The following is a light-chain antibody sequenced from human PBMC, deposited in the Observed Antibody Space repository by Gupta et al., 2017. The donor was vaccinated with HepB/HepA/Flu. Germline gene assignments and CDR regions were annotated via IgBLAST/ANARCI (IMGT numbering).Light chain of an antibody. Sequence: SSAMPQPPSMSVPPCPTASITCSVDTLDDQSPSWYQQRPGQPPVLFMFKDEKRHSGIPERFSGSIYVTTATLTIIWTHARDAADYYCQTYDSSTEGVVFGGGTTLTVL. CDR1: TLDDQS. CDR2: KDE. CDR3: QTYDSSTEGVV. V-gene: IGLV3-1*01. J-gene: IGLJ2*01.